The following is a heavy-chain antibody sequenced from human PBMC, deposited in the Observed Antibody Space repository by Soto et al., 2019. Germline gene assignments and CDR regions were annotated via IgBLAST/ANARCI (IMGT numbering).Heavy chain of an antibody. V-gene: IGHV3-15*07. CDR2: IKSKTDGGTT. J-gene: IGHJ6*02. CDR1: GFTFSNAW. Sequence: EVQLVESGGGLVKPGGSLRLSCAASGFTFSNAWMNWVRQAPGKGLEWVGRIKSKTDGGTTDYAAPVKGRLTISRDDSKNTLYLQMNSLKTEDTAVYYCTTDFVTTGVTPSVRYGMDVWGQGTTVTVSS. CDR3: TTDFVTTGVTPSVRYGMDV. D-gene: IGHD4-4*01.